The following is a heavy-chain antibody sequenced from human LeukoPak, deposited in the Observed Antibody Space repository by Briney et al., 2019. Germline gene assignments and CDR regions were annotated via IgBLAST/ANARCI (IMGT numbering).Heavy chain of an antibody. J-gene: IGHJ4*02. CDR2: IYYSGGT. V-gene: IGHV4-31*03. CDR3: ARGEFFGYSGYCDY. Sequence: SETLSLTCTVSGGSISSGGYYWSWIRQHPGKGLEWIGYIYYSGGTYYNPSLKSRVTISVDTSKNQFSLKLSSVTAADTAVYYCARGEFFGYSGYCDYWGQGTLVTVSS. D-gene: IGHD5-12*01. CDR1: GGSISSGGYY.